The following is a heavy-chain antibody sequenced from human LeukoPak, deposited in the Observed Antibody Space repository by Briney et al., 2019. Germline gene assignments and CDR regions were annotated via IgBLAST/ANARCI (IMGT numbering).Heavy chain of an antibody. V-gene: IGHV3-20*04. Sequence: GGSLRLSCAASGLTFDDYGMSWVRQAPGKGLEWVSGINWNGGSTGYADSVKGRFTISRDNAKNSLYLQMNSLRAEDTALYYCARDKEVGATTAFDIWGQGTMVTVSS. CDR2: INWNGGST. J-gene: IGHJ3*02. CDR3: ARDKEVGATTAFDI. D-gene: IGHD1-26*01. CDR1: GLTFDDYG.